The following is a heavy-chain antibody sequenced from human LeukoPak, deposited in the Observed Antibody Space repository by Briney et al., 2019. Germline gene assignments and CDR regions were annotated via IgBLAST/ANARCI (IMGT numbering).Heavy chain of an antibody. CDR3: ARVWKYSSGWYIDY. D-gene: IGHD6-19*01. CDR2: IYYSGST. J-gene: IGHJ4*02. V-gene: IGHV4-59*01. CDR1: GGSISSYY. Sequence: SETLSLTCTVSGGSISSYYWSWIRQPPGKGLEWIGYIYYSGSTNYNPSLKSRVTISIDTSKSQFSLKLSSVTAADTAVYYCARVWKYSSGWYIDYWGQGNLVTVSS.